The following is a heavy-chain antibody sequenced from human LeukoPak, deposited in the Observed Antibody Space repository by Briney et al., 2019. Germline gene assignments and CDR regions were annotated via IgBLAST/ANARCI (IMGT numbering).Heavy chain of an antibody. J-gene: IGHJ4*02. V-gene: IGHV3-23*01. CDR2: SCGSGGST. D-gene: IGHD2-15*01. CDR3: AKNTDASCYSPIDY. CDR1: GFTFSSYA. Sequence: GGSLGLSCAASGFTFSSYAMSWVRQAPGKGLEWVSGSCGSGGSTYYADSVKGRFTISRDNSKNTLFLQMNSLRAEDTAVYYCAKNTDASCYSPIDYWGQGTLVTVSS.